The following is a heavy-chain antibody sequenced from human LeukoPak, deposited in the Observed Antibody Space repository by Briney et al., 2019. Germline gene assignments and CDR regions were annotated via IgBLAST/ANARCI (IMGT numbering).Heavy chain of an antibody. D-gene: IGHD5-24*01. CDR3: ARERDAIIDF. V-gene: IGHV1-69*13. Sequence: GASAKVSCKASGGTFSDYALNWVRPAPGQGLEWMGNIIPKFDTTNYAQNFQDKVTITADESTATAYLELNSLRSEDTAIFYCARERDAIIDFWGQGTLITVSS. CDR2: IIPKFDTT. CDR1: GGTFSDYA. J-gene: IGHJ4*02.